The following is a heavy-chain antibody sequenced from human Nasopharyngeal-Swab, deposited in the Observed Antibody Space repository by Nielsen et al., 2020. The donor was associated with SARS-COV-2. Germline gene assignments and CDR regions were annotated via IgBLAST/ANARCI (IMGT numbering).Heavy chain of an antibody. CDR3: AREDEGDYYGSGSPPYIDY. V-gene: IGHV3-48*02. D-gene: IGHD3-10*01. CDR1: GFSLSDYS. Sequence: GESLKISCTASGFSLSDYSMNWVRQAPRRGLQWLSYISGNGRTIFYADSVKGRFTISRDNAKNSLYLQMNNLRDEDTAVYYCAREDEGDYYGSGSPPYIDYWGQGTLVTVSS. CDR2: ISGNGRTI. J-gene: IGHJ4*02.